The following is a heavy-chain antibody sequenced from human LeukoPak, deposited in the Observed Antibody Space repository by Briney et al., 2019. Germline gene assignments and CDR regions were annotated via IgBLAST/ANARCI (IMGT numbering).Heavy chain of an antibody. CDR2: INHSGST. CDR1: GGSFSGYY. Sequence: PSETLSLTCAVYGGSFSGYYWSWIRQPPGKGLEWIGEINHSGSTNYNPSLKSRVTISVDTSKNQFSLKLSSVTAADTAVYYCARRSGYSSGWYVAWFDPWGQGTLVIVSS. CDR3: ARRSGYSSGWYVAWFDP. V-gene: IGHV4-34*01. J-gene: IGHJ5*02. D-gene: IGHD6-19*01.